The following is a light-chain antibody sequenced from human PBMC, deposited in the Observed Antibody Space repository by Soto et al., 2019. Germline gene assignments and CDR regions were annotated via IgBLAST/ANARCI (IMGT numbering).Light chain of an antibody. CDR3: QKYGDSPL. CDR1: QSISSN. V-gene: IGKV1-39*02. Sequence: DIQMTQSPSSLSASVGDRVTITCRASQSISSNLNWYQQKPGKAPKLLIYAASSLQSGVPSRFSGGGSGTDFTLTISSLQPQDFAVYYCQKYGDSPLFGPGTKVDIK. CDR2: AAS. J-gene: IGKJ3*01.